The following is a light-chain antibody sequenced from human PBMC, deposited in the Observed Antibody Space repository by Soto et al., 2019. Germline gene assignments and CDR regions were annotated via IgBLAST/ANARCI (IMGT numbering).Light chain of an antibody. V-gene: IGLV2-14*01. CDR3: GSYTSSHRLL. J-gene: IGLJ2*01. CDR2: DVS. CDR1: SSDVGGYNY. Sequence: QSALTQPASVSGSPGQSITISCTGTSSDVGGYNYVSWYQQHPGKAPKLMIYDVSNRPSGVSNRFSGSKSGNTASLTISGLQAEDEADYYFGSYTSSHRLLFGGGTKLTVL.